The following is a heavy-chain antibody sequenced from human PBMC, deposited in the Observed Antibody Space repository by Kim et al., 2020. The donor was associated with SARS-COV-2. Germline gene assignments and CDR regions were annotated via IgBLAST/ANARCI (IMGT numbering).Heavy chain of an antibody. CDR3: ARDNDYVWGSYRYTVGAFDI. J-gene: IGHJ3*02. D-gene: IGHD3-16*02. Sequence: RFTISRDNAKNSLYLQMNSLRAEDTAVYYCARDNDYVWGSYRYTVGAFDIWGQGTMVTVSS. V-gene: IGHV3-11*06.